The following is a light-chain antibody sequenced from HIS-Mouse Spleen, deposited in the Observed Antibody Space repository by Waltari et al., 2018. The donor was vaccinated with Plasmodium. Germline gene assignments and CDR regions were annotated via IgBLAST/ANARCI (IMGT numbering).Light chain of an antibody. CDR2: GKN. CDR1: SLRSYS. J-gene: IGLJ2*01. Sequence: SSELTPDPAVSVALGPTVRITCPGDSLRSYSATCYQQKPGQAPVLVIYGKNNRPSGIPDRFSGSSSGNTASLTITGAQAEDEADYYCNSRDSSGNHLVFGGGTKLTVL. V-gene: IGLV3-19*01. CDR3: NSRDSSGNHLV.